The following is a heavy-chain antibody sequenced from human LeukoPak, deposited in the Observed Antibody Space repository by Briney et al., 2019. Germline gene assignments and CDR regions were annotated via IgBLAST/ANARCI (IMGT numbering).Heavy chain of an antibody. CDR1: GFTFNNYA. Sequence: PGGSLRLSCAAAGFTFNNYAMSWVRQAPGKGLEWVSVIYSGGSTYYADSVKGRFTISRDNSKNTLYLQMNSLRAEDTAVYYCARSVRYCSGGSCPDVWGQGTTVTVSS. D-gene: IGHD2-15*01. CDR2: IYSGGST. V-gene: IGHV3-53*01. J-gene: IGHJ6*02. CDR3: ARSVRYCSGGSCPDV.